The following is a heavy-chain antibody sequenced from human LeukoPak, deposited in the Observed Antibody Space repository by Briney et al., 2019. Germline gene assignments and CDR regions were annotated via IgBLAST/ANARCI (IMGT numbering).Heavy chain of an antibody. V-gene: IGHV4-34*01. J-gene: IGHJ4*02. CDR3: AREWDTAMVTYPRDY. CDR2: INHSGST. D-gene: IGHD5-18*01. CDR1: GGSFSGYY. Sequence: SETLSLTCAVYGGSFSGYYWSWIRQPPGKGLESIGEINHSGSTNYNPSLKSRVTISVDTSKNQFSLKLSSVTAADTAVYYCAREWDTAMVTYPRDYWGQGTLVTVSS.